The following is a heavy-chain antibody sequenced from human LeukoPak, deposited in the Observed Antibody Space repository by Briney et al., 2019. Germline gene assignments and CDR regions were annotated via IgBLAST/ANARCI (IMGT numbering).Heavy chain of an antibody. CDR3: ARASAVAGTRHY. V-gene: IGHV3-21*01. CDR2: ISSSSSYR. Sequence: GGSQRRSSAASGFTFSSYSMNWVRQAPGKGLEWVSSISSSSSYRYYADSVKGRFTISRDNAKNSLYLQMNSLRAEDTAVYYCARASAVAGTRHYWGQGTLVTVSS. J-gene: IGHJ4*02. D-gene: IGHD6-19*01. CDR1: GFTFSSYS.